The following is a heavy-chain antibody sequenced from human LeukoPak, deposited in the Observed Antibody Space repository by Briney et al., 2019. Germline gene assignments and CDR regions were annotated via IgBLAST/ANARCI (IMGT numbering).Heavy chain of an antibody. CDR1: GGSISSYY. D-gene: IGHD3-10*01. CDR2: IYYSGST. CDR3: ARSPRITMVRGVTADWYFDL. V-gene: IGHV4-59*08. Sequence: SETLSLTCTVSGGSISSYYWSWIRQPPGKGLEGIGYIYYSGSTNYNPSLTGRVTISVDTSKNQFSLKLSAVTAADTAVYYCARSPRITMVRGVTADWYFDLWGRGTLVTVSS. J-gene: IGHJ2*01.